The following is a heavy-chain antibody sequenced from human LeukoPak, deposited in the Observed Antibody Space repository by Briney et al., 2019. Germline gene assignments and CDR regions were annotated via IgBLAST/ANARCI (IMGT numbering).Heavy chain of an antibody. CDR1: GFTFTSAW. V-gene: IGHV3-15*07. CDR2: IKSKADGETI. J-gene: IGHJ4*02. Sequence: GGSLRLSCAASGFTFTSAWMNWVRQAPGKGLEWVGRIKSKADGETIDYAAPVKGRFTFSRDDSKNMLYLQMNSLKSEDTAVYYCSTLTSRGLSDSWGQGTLVTVSS. D-gene: IGHD1-20*01. CDR3: STLTSRGLSDS.